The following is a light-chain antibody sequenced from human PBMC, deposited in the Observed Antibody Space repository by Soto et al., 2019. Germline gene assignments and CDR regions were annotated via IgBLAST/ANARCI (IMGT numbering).Light chain of an antibody. CDR2: LNSDGSH. J-gene: IGLJ3*02. CDR1: SGHSSYA. V-gene: IGLV4-69*01. Sequence: QPVLTQSPSASASLGASVKLTCTLSSGHSSYAIAWHQQQPETGPRYLMKLNSDGSHSKGDGIPDRFSGSSSGAERYLTISSLQSEYEADYYCQTWGTGIPLVFGGGTKLTVL. CDR3: QTWGTGIPLV.